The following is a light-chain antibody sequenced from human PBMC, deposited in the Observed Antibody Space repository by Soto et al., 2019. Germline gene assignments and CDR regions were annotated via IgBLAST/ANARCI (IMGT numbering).Light chain of an antibody. Sequence: EIVLTQSPATLSLSPGERATLSCRASQSVGSSLAWYQQKPGQATRLLIYDASNRATGIPARFSGSGSGTDFTLTISSLESEDFAVYYCLQRGDWPPLTFGQGTKVEIK. J-gene: IGKJ1*01. CDR1: QSVGSS. V-gene: IGKV3-11*01. CDR3: LQRGDWPPLT. CDR2: DAS.